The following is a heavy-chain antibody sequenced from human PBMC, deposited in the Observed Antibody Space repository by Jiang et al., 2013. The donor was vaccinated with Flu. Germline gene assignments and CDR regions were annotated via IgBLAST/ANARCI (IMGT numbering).Heavy chain of an antibody. CDR3: ARSNTWYPYDAFDI. D-gene: IGHD6-13*01. V-gene: IGHV4-34*01. CDR1: GGSFSGYY. CDR2: INHSGST. J-gene: IGHJ3*02. Sequence: LLKPSETLSLTCAVYGGSFSGYYWSWIRQPPGKGLEWIGEINHSGSTNYNPSLKSRVTISVDTSKNQFSLKLRSVTAADTAVYYCARSNTWYPYDAFDIWGQGTMVSVSS.